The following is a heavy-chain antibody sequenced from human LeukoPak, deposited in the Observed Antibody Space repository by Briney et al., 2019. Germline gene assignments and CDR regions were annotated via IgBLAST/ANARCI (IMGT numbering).Heavy chain of an antibody. J-gene: IGHJ4*02. Sequence: PSETLSLTCAVYGGSFSGYYWSRIRQPPGKGLEWIGEINHSGGTNYNPSLKSRVTISVDTSKNQFSLKLSSVTAADTAVYYCARGRTYYGSRSYYSGWGQGTLVTVSS. D-gene: IGHD3-10*01. CDR1: GGSFSGYY. CDR3: ARGRTYYGSRSYYSG. V-gene: IGHV4-34*01. CDR2: INHSGGT.